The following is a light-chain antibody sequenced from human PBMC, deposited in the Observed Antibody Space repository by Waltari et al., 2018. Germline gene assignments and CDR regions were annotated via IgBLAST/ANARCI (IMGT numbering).Light chain of an antibody. Sequence: YVLTQPPSVSVDPGKTARLTCGGDNIGRKSVNWYQQKPGQAPVLVMFYDSDRPSEIPERFSGSNSGNTATLTNSWVEAGDEADYHCQVWDDVTDSGVFGGGTKLTVL. CDR2: YDS. CDR1: NIGRKS. J-gene: IGLJ3*02. V-gene: IGLV3-21*04. CDR3: QVWDDVTDSGV.